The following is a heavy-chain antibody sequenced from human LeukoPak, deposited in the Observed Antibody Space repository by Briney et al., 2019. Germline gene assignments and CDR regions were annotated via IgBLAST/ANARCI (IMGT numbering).Heavy chain of an antibody. CDR2: IYYSGST. J-gene: IGHJ4*02. D-gene: IGHD3-3*01. Sequence: SETLSLTCTVSGGSISSGGYYWSWIRQHPGKGLEWIGYIYYSGSTYYNPSLKSRVTISVDTSKNQFSLKLSSVTAGDTAVYYCARGYLIRAYYDFWSGYPGLYFDYWGQGTLVTVSS. V-gene: IGHV4-31*03. CDR3: ARGYLIRAYYDFWSGYPGLYFDY. CDR1: GGSISSGGYY.